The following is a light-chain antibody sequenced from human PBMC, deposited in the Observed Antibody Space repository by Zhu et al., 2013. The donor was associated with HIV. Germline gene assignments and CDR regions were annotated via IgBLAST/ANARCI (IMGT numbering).Light chain of an antibody. CDR1: QSVSIN. Sequence: EIVMTQSPATLSVSPGERAALSCRASQSVSINLAWYQQKPGQAPRLLIYGASTRATGIPARFSGSGSGTEFTLTISSLQSEDFAVYYCQYYGDSPRTFGQGTKVEI. CDR3: QYYGDSPRT. J-gene: IGKJ1*01. V-gene: IGKV3-15*01. CDR2: GAS.